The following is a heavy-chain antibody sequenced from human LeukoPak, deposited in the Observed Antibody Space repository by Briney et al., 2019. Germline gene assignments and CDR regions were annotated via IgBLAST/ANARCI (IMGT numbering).Heavy chain of an antibody. CDR2: ISGSGGST. CDR3: AWSSGWDPHLFDY. D-gene: IGHD6-19*01. Sequence: PGGSLRLSCAASGFTFSSYAMSWVRQAPGKGLEWVSAISGSGGSTYYADSVKGRFTISRDNSKNTLYLQMNSLRAEDTAVYYCAWSSGWDPHLFDYWGQGTLDTVSS. V-gene: IGHV3-23*01. CDR1: GFTFSSYA. J-gene: IGHJ4*02.